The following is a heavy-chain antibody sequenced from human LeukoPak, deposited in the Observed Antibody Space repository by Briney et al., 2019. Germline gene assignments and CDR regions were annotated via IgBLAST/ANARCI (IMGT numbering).Heavy chain of an antibody. Sequence: SETLSLTCTVSGGSISSYYWSWIRQPPGRGLEWIGYIYYSGSTNYNPSLKSRVTISVDTSKNQFSLKLSSVTAADTAVYYCARDGETRAYDYWGQGTLVTVSS. CDR3: ARDGETRAYDY. CDR1: GGSISSYY. J-gene: IGHJ4*02. CDR2: IYYSGST. V-gene: IGHV4-59*01.